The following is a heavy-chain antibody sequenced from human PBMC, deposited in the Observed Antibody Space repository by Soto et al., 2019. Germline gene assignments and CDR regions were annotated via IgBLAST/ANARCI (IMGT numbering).Heavy chain of an antibody. D-gene: IGHD5-18*01. CDR1: GYTFTNYG. J-gene: IGHJ4*02. Sequence: QVQLVQSGAEVREPGASVKVSCKASGYTFTNYGVSWVRQAPGQGLEWMGWIGGYKGNTNYAQKLQGRVTLTTDTSTSTAYMELRSLRSDDTAVYYCAPLTWDTGMPSGYWGQGTLVTVSS. CDR2: IGGYKGNT. V-gene: IGHV1-18*01. CDR3: APLTWDTGMPSGY.